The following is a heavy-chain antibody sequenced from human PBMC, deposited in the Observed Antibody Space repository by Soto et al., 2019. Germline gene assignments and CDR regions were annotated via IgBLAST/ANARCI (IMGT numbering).Heavy chain of an antibody. J-gene: IGHJ5*02. Sequence: GESLKISCKGSGYSFTSYWIGWVRQMPGKGLEWMGIIYPGDSDTRYSPSFQGQVTISADKSISTAYLQWSSLKASDTAMYYCARQQWELADRFDPWGQGTLVTVSS. CDR1: GYSFTSYW. CDR2: IYPGDSDT. D-gene: IGHD1-26*01. CDR3: ARQQWELADRFDP. V-gene: IGHV5-51*01.